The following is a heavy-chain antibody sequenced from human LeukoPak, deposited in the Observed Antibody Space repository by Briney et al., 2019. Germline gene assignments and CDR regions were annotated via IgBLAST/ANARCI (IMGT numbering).Heavy chain of an antibody. V-gene: IGHV3-23*01. D-gene: IGHD6-19*01. J-gene: IGHJ4*02. CDR2: INAGGGST. CDR1: GFTFSSYA. CDR3: AKDHGWLAHD. Sequence: GGSLRLSCAASGFTFSSYAMSWVRQAPGKGLEWVSAINAGGGSTYYADSVKGRFTISGDNSKNTLYLQINSLRVEDTAVYYCAKDHGWLAHDWGQGTLVTVSS.